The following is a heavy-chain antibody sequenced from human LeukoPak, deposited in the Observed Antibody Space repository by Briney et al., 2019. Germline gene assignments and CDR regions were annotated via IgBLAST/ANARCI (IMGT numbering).Heavy chain of an antibody. D-gene: IGHD3-3*01. CDR3: AKEDFWSGYSDY. J-gene: IGHJ4*02. CDR1: GFTFSSYG. Sequence: GRSLRLSCAASGFTFSSYGMHWVRQAPGKGLEWVAVISYDGSNKYYADPVKGRFTISRDNSKNTLYLQMNSLRAEDTAVYYCAKEDFWSGYSDYWGQGTLVTVSS. CDR2: ISYDGSNK. V-gene: IGHV3-30*18.